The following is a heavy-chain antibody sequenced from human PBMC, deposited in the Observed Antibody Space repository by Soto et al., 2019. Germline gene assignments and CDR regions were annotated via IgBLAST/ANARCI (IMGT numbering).Heavy chain of an antibody. CDR2: ITSNSDTI. Sequence: EVQLVESGGDLGQPGGSLTLSCAASGFTFSSYSMIWVRQAPGKGLEWVSYITSNSDTIYYADSVKGRFTISRDNAKNSLYLQMNSLRDEDTAVYYCAGLGSGSAWGRGTLVTVSS. D-gene: IGHD3-22*01. J-gene: IGHJ4*02. V-gene: IGHV3-48*02. CDR3: AGLGSGSA. CDR1: GFTFSSYS.